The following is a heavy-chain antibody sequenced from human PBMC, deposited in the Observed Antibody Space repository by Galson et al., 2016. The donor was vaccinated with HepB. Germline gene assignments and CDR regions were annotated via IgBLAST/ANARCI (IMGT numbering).Heavy chain of an antibody. CDR3: AGGKLAPGWGY. J-gene: IGHJ4*02. CDR1: GGSINSDVW. D-gene: IGHD1-26*01. Sequence: SETLSLTCAVSGGSINSDVWWSWVRQAPGKGLEWIGEIYNTGSTNYNPSPKTRFIMSLDKSKNQFSLKANSVTAADTAVYFCAGGKLAPGWGYGGQGVLVIVSS. CDR2: IYNTGST. V-gene: IGHV4-4*02.